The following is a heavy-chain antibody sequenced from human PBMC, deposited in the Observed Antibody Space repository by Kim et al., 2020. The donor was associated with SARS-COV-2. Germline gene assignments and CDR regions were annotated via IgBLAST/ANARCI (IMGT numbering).Heavy chain of an antibody. V-gene: IGHV3-73*01. CDR3: SSMVSRTVMTGGDY. CDR2: IRTKANSYAT. Sequence: GGSLRLSCAASGFTFSDSRIHWVSQPSGKGLEWLGRIRTKANSYATSYAASVRGRFTISRDDSKNTAYLHMNSLESEDTAVYYFSSMVSRTVMTGGDYLG. CDR1: GFTFSDSR. J-gene: IGHJ4*01. D-gene: IGHD2-8*01.